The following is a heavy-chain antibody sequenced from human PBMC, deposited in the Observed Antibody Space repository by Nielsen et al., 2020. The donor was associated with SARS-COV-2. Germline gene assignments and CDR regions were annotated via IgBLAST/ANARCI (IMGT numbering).Heavy chain of an antibody. CDR3: ARSLPPRYCSSTSCYNYFDY. J-gene: IGHJ4*02. D-gene: IGHD2-2*02. V-gene: IGHV1-69*06. CDR2: IIPIFGTA. Sequence: SVKVSCKASGYTFTSYAISWVRQAPGQGLEWMGGIIPIFGTANYAQKFQGRVTITADKSTSTAYMELSSLRSEDTAVYYCARSLPPRYCSSTSCYNYFDYWGQGTLVTVSS. CDR1: GYTFTSYA.